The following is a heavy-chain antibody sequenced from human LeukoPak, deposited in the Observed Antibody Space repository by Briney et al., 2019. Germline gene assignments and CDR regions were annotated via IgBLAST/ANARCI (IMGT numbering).Heavy chain of an antibody. Sequence: GGSLDLSCAASGFPFISNYMSGARQAPGKGLEWVPVIYSGGSTYYEDYVKGRFTISRDNSKSTLYIQMNSLRAEDTAVYYCARTIVGATPISYYYYIDVGGKGTTVTISS. V-gene: IGHV3-53*01. D-gene: IGHD1-26*01. CDR1: GFPFISNY. CDR3: ARTIVGATPISYYYYIDV. CDR2: IYSGGST. J-gene: IGHJ6*03.